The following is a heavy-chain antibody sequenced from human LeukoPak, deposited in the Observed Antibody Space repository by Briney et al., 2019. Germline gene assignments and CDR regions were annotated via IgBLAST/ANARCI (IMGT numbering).Heavy chain of an antibody. D-gene: IGHD6-6*01. J-gene: IGHJ3*02. V-gene: IGHV3-53*01. CDR3: AREGIAARQSRASDI. CDR2: IYSGGST. CDR1: GFTVSSNY. Sequence: GGSLRLSCAASGFTVSSNYMSWVRQAPGKGLEWVSVIYSGGSTYYADSVKGRFTISRDNSKNTLYLQMNSLRAEDTAVYYCAREGIAARQSRASDIWGQGTMVTVSS.